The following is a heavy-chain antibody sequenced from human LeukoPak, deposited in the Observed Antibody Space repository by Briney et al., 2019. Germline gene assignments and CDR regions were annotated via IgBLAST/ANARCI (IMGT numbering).Heavy chain of an antibody. V-gene: IGHV1-2*02. Sequence: ASLRVSSTPSVYTVTRYFMHWVRQARGQGRGWMGWINPNSGGTNYAQTFQARVTMTYDTSIRTAYMQLSRLRSAEPAVHYFAREPRASYYDRSPPFDCWGKGTLVTAAS. CDR1: VYTVTRYF. D-gene: IGHD3-22*01. CDR2: INPNSGGT. J-gene: IGHJ5*01. CDR3: AREPRASYYDRSPPFDC.